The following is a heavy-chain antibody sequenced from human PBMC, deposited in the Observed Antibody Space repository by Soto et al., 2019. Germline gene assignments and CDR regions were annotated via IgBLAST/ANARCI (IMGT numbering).Heavy chain of an antibody. CDR2: IYSSGST. D-gene: IGHD3-3*01. V-gene: IGHV4-4*07. CDR3: ARGQRFSDWFDP. CDR1: GGAIIGYY. J-gene: IGHJ5*02. Sequence: LSLTCTVSGGAIIGYYWIWIRQPAAEGLEWIGRIYSSGSTKYKPSLKSQVTMSLDTSKNQFSLRLTSVTAADTAVYYCARGQRFSDWFDPWGQGTLVTVSS.